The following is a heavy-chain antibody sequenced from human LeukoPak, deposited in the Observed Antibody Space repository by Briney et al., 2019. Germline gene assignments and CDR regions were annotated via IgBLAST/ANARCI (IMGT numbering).Heavy chain of an antibody. CDR2: ISSSSSYI. V-gene: IGHV3-21*01. D-gene: IGHD5-18*01. CDR3: ARGAPRGYSYGYPNDAFDI. CDR1: GFTFNGHW. J-gene: IGHJ3*02. Sequence: GGSLRLSCEASGFTFNGHWMHWVRQAPGKGLEWVSSISSSSSYIYYADSVKGRFTISRDNAKNSLYLQMNSLRAEDTAVYYCARGAPRGYSYGYPNDAFDIWGQGKMVTVSS.